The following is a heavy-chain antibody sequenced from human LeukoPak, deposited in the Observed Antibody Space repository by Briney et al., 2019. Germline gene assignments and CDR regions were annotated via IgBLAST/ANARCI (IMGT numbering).Heavy chain of an antibody. V-gene: IGHV4-39*07. Sequence: SETLSLTCTISGGSISSSSYYWGWIRQPPGKGLEWIGSIYYSGSTYYNPSLKSRVTISVDTSKNQISLKVRSVTAADTAVYYCARTTEDCSSTSCYQYWFDPWGQGTLVTVSS. CDR1: GGSISSSSYY. CDR3: ARTTEDCSSTSCYQYWFDP. D-gene: IGHD2-2*01. J-gene: IGHJ5*02. CDR2: IYYSGST.